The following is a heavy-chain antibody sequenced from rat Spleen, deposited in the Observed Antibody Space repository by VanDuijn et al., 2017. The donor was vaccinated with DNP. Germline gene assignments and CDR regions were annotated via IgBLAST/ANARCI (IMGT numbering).Heavy chain of an antibody. CDR2: ITNSGDST. CDR1: GFTFSYYG. Sequence: EVQLVESGGGLVQPGRSLKLSCAASGFTFSYYGMAWVRQTPTKGLEWVASITNSGDSTYYSDSVKGRFSISRDNAKSTLYLQMDSLRSEDMATYYCATALCDYWGQGVMVTVSS. V-gene: IGHV5S13*01. D-gene: IGHD3-2*01. CDR3: ATALCDY. J-gene: IGHJ2*01.